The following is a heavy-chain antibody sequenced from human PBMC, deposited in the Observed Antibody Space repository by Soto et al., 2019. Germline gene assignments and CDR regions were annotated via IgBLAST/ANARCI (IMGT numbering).Heavy chain of an antibody. Sequence: PGGSVRLSCAVSTFTFRNYGMQWVRQAPGKGLEWLGVISHDGRVQYYADSVKGRFTISRDNSRNTLFLQMNGLRAEDTAVYYCAKEFTAYSSGWFFDYWGQGALVTVSS. D-gene: IGHD6-13*01. CDR1: TFTFRNYG. J-gene: IGHJ4*02. V-gene: IGHV3-30*18. CDR3: AKEFTAYSSGWFFDY. CDR2: ISHDGRVQ.